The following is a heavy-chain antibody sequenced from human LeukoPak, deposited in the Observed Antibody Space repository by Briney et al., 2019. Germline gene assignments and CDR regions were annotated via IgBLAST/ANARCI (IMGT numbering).Heavy chain of an antibody. CDR1: GFTFSSYA. V-gene: IGHV3-30*04. CDR3: ARDCVAAADYEIYYYYYGMDV. CDR2: ISYDGSNK. D-gene: IGHD6-13*01. J-gene: IGHJ6*04. Sequence: GGSLRLSCAASGFTFSSYAMHWVRQAPGKGLEWVAVISYDGSNKYYADSVKGRFTISRDNSKNTLYLQMNSLRAEDTAVYYCARDCVAAADYEIYYYYYGMDVRGKGTTVTVSS.